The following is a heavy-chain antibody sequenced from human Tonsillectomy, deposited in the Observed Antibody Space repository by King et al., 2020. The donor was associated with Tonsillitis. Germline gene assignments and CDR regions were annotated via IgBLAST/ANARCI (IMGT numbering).Heavy chain of an antibody. Sequence: VQLVESGAEVKKPGESLKISCKDSGYSFPSYWIGWVRQMPGKGLEWMGIIYPGDSDTVYSPSFQGQVTISADKSISTAYLQWSSLKAADTAMYYCARRLVARGGDYFDHWGQGTLVTVSS. CDR3: ARRLVARGGDYFDH. CDR2: IYPGDSDT. J-gene: IGHJ4*02. CDR1: GYSFPSYW. D-gene: IGHD5-12*01. V-gene: IGHV5-51*01.